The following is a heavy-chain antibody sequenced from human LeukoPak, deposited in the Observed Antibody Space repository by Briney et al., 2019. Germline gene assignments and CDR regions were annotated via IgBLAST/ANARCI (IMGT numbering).Heavy chain of an antibody. CDR3: AGGHYQRDY. D-gene: IGHD3-10*01. J-gene: IGHJ4*02. CDR1: GGSFSGYF. CDR2: VNHSGRT. Sequence: SETLSLTCAVYGGSFSGYFWSWIRQLPGKGLEWIGEVNHSGRTNYNPSLKSRVTISVDTSKNQFSLNLNSVTAADTAVYYCAGGHYQRDYWGQGTLVTVSS. V-gene: IGHV4-34*01.